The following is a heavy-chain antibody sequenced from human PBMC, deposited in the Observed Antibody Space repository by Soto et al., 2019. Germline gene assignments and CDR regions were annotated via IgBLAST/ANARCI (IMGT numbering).Heavy chain of an antibody. V-gene: IGHV3-23*01. CDR3: AKDAVYNDGLWLVSD. CDR1: GFSFSYA. J-gene: IGHJ4*02. CDR2: ITGGGRT. D-gene: IGHD2-21*01. Sequence: DVQLLESGGGLVQPGGSLRLSCVVSGFSFSYAIIWVRQAPGKGQEWVSGITGGGRTEYAASVKGRFTIFIDNSKNTVYLQMTSLRAEDTAMYYCAKDAVYNDGLWLVSDWGQGTLVTVS.